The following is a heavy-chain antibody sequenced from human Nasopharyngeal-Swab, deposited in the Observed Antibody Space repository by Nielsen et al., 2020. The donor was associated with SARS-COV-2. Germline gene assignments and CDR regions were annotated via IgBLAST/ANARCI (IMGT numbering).Heavy chain of an antibody. D-gene: IGHD3-10*01. Sequence: WIRQPPGKGLEWIGYIYYSGSTNYNPSLKSRVTISVDTSKNQFSLKLSSVTAADTAVYYCARVVTCFGHEWYFDLWGRGTLVTVSS. J-gene: IGHJ2*01. V-gene: IGHV4-59*01. CDR3: ARVVTCFGHEWYFDL. CDR2: IYYSGST.